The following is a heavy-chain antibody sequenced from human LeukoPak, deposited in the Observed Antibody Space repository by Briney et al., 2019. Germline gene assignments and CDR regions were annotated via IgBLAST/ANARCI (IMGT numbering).Heavy chain of an antibody. CDR1: GGSISSSSYY. Sequence: SETLSLTCTVSGGSISSSSYYRGWIRQPPGKGLEWIGSIYYSGSTYYNPCLKSRVTISVDTSKNQFSLKLSSVTAADTAVYYCARGRLYYMDVWGKGATVTVSS. J-gene: IGHJ6*03. V-gene: IGHV4-39*07. CDR2: IYYSGST. CDR3: ARGRLYYMDV.